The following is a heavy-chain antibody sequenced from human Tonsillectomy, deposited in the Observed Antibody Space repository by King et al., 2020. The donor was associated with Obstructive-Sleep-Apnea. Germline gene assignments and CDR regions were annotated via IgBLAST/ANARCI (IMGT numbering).Heavy chain of an antibody. CDR1: GVSISNTSFY. CDR2: FYYSGTT. V-gene: IGHV4-39*07. Sequence: QLQESGPGLVKPSGNLSLTCTVSGVSISNTSFYWGYIRQPPGKRLEWVASFYYSGTTYLNPSLRSRITISVDTSKNQFSLTLRSVTAADTAVYYCVAAPGLYNWFAPWGQGTLVTGSS. D-gene: IGHD6-13*01. J-gene: IGHJ5*02. CDR3: VAAPGLYNWFAP.